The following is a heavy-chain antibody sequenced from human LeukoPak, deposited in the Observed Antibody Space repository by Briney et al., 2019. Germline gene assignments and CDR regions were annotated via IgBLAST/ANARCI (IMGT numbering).Heavy chain of an antibody. CDR1: GFTFSSYS. Sequence: GGSLRLSCAASGFTFSSYSMNWVRQAPGKGLEWVSSISSSSSYIYYADSVKGRFTISRDNAKNSLYLQMNSLRAEDTAVYYCARDRVVPAAIRAAEKDYWGQGTLVTVSS. D-gene: IGHD2-2*01. V-gene: IGHV3-21*01. CDR2: ISSSSSYI. CDR3: ARDRVVPAAIRAAEKDY. J-gene: IGHJ4*02.